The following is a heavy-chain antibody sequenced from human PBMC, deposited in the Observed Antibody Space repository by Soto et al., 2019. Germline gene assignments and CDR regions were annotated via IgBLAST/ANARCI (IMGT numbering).Heavy chain of an antibody. CDR2: LYNTGST. CDR1: GASISRYY. CDR3: ARDQLYSNDISRRPLTAFDV. D-gene: IGHD3-22*01. V-gene: IGHV4-59*01. J-gene: IGHJ3*01. Sequence: SETLSLTCTVSGASISRYYWSWIRQSPGKGLEWIGYLYNTGSTIYNPSLKSRVTISVDTSKNQFSLKMNSVTAADTAVYYCARDQLYSNDISRRPLTAFDVRGQGTMVTVSS.